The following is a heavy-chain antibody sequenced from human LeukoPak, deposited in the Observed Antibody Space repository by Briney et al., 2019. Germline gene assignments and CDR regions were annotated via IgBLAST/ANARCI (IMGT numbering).Heavy chain of an antibody. CDR1: GFTFSSYS. D-gene: IGHD6-19*01. CDR3: ARDYTSSYSSGWYSYFDY. V-gene: IGHV3-21*01. J-gene: IGHJ4*02. CDR2: ISSSSSYI. Sequence: PGGSLRLSCAASGFTFSSYSMNWVRQAPGKGLEWVSSISSSSSYIYYADSVKGRFTISRDNAKNSQYLQMNSLRAEDTAVYYCARDYTSSYSSGWYSYFDYWGQGTLVTVSS.